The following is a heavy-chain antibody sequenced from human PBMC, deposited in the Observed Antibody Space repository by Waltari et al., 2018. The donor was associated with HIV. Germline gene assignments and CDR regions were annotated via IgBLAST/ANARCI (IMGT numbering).Heavy chain of an antibody. V-gene: IGHV3-74*01. J-gene: IGHJ4*02. CDR3: VTSAPFNY. D-gene: IGHD3-10*01. Sequence: EVQLVESGGGLVLPGASLRLSCVASGFTLSGGWMHWVRQVPGKRLVWVSRINSDGTTTLYADSVKGRFTISRDDAKNTLYLQMNNLRAEDTAIYYCVTSAPFNYWGQGTLVTVSS. CDR1: GFTLSGGW. CDR2: INSDGTTT.